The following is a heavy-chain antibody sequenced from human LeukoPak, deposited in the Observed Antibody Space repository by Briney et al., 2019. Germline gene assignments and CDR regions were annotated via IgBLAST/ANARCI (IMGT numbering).Heavy chain of an antibody. D-gene: IGHD3-10*01. J-gene: IGHJ5*02. V-gene: IGHV4-39*07. CDR1: GGSISSSSYY. CDR2: IYYSGST. CDR3: ARGELLWFGELGNWFDP. Sequence: SETLSLTCTVSGGSISSSSYYWGWIRQPPGKGLEWIGSIYYSGSTYYNPSLKSRVTISVDTSKNQFSLKLSSVTAADTAVYYCARGELLWFGELGNWFDPWGQGTLVTVSP.